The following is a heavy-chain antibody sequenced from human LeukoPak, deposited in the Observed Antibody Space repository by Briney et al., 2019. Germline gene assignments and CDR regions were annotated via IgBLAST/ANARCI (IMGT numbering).Heavy chain of an antibody. CDR3: ARGEVVTGTTWNY. Sequence: GGSLRLSCAASGFTFSSYAMHWVRQAPGKGLEWVAVLSYDGSNKYYADSVKGRFTISRDNSKNTLYLQMNSLRAEDTAVYYCARGEVVTGTTWNYWGQGTLVTVSS. CDR1: GFTFSSYA. J-gene: IGHJ4*02. D-gene: IGHD1-20*01. V-gene: IGHV3-30-3*01. CDR2: LSYDGSNK.